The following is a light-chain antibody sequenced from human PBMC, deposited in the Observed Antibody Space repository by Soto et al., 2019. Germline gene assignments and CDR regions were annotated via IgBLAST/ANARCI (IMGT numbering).Light chain of an antibody. V-gene: IGKV1-5*01. Sequence: DIQTTQSPSTLSASVGDRVTITCRASHSISSWLAWYQQKPGKAPKLLIFDASSLESGVPSRFSGSGSGTEFTLTISSQQPDDFATYYCQQYNSYSFGQGTKLEIK. CDR1: HSISSW. CDR3: QQYNSYS. J-gene: IGKJ2*01. CDR2: DAS.